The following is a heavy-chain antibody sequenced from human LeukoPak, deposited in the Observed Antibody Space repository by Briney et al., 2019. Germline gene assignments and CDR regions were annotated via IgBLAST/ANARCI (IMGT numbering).Heavy chain of an antibody. J-gene: IGHJ4*02. D-gene: IGHD3-3*01. CDR1: GFTFSRYT. CDR2: IISRSDYI. V-gene: IGHV3-21*01. Sequence: GGSLRLSCTASGFTFSRYTMHWVRQAPGKGLEWVSSIISRSDYIYDADSVKGRFTISRDNAKNSLYLQMNSLRAEDTAVYYCAREGSGLGYFDYWGQGTLVTVSS. CDR3: AREGSGLGYFDY.